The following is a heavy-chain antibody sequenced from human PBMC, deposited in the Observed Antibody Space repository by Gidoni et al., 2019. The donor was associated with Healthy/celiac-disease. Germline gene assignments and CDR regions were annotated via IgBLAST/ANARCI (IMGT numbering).Heavy chain of an antibody. V-gene: IGHV1-69*02. CDR3: ARAISGPIAAVMRPTKYYYYMDV. D-gene: IGHD6-13*01. J-gene: IGHJ6*03. Sequence: QVQLVQSGAEVKKPGSSVKVSCKASGGTFSSYTISWVRQAPGQGLEWMGRIIPILGIANYAKKFQGRVTITADKSTSTAYMELSSLRSEDTAVYYCARAISGPIAAVMRPTKYYYYMDVWGKGTTVTVSS. CDR1: GGTFSSYT. CDR2: IIPILGIA.